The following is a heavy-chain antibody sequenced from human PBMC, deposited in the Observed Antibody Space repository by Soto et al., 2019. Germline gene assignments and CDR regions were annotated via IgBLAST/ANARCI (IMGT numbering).Heavy chain of an antibody. V-gene: IGHV1-3*01. J-gene: IGHJ4*02. Sequence: ASVKVSCKASGYTFTSYAMHWVRQAPGQRLEWMGWINAGNGNTKYSQKFQGRVTITRDTSASTAYMELSSLRSEDTAVYYCARGDSSGWYGDYWGPGPLVTVSS. CDR3: ARGDSSGWYGDY. CDR2: INAGNGNT. D-gene: IGHD6-19*01. CDR1: GYTFTSYA.